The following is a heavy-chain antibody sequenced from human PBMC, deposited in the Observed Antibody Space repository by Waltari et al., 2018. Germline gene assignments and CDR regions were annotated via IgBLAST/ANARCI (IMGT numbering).Heavy chain of an antibody. CDR1: GFTFSSYG. CDR2: IRYDGSNN. J-gene: IGHJ4*02. Sequence: QVQLVESGGGVVQPGGSLRLSCAASGFTFSSYGMHWVRQAQGKGVELVAFIRYDGSNNYYADSVKGRFTISRDNSKNTLYLQMNSLRAEDTAVYYCAKALLGSDYEDYWGQGTLVTVSS. CDR3: AKALLGSDYEDY. D-gene: IGHD5-12*01. V-gene: IGHV3-30*02.